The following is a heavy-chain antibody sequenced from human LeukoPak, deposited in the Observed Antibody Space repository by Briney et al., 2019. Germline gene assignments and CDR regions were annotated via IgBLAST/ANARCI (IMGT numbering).Heavy chain of an antibody. V-gene: IGHV3-30*04. D-gene: IGHD6-19*01. CDR2: ISYDGSNK. CDR3: AREYEGSGCDY. Sequence: GGSLGLSCAASGFTFSSYAMHCVRQAPGKGLEWVAVISYDGSNKYYADSVKGRFTISRDNSKNTLYLQMNSLRAEDTAVYYCAREYEGSGCDYWGQGTLVTVS. J-gene: IGHJ4*02. CDR1: GFTFSSYA.